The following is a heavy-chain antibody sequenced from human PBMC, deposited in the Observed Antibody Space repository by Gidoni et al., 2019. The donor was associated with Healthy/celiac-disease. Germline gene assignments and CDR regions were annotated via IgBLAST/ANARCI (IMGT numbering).Heavy chain of an antibody. J-gene: IGHJ4*02. CDR2: ISAYNCNT. V-gene: IGHV1-18*01. CDR3: ARDNKIVVARRLFDY. CDR1: GYTFTSYG. Sequence: QVQQAQSGAEVKKPAASVKVACRASGYTFTSYGIGWVRQAPGQGLEWLGWISAYNCNTNYAQKLQGRVTMTTDTSTSTAYMELRSLRSDDTAVYYCARDNKIVVARRLFDYWGQGTLVTVSS. D-gene: IGHD3-22*01.